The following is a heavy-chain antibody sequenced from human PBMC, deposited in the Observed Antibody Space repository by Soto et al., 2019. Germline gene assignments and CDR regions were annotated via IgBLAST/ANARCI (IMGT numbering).Heavy chain of an antibody. V-gene: IGHV3-30*03. CDR3: AQQYDFWGGGI. Sequence: LRLSCSASGFTFSSYGMHWVRQAPGKGLEWVVVISYDGSNKYYADSVKGRFTISRDNSKNTLYLQMNSLRAEDTAVYYCAQQYDFWGGGIWGQGTMVTVSS. CDR1: GFTFSSYG. CDR2: ISYDGSNK. D-gene: IGHD3-3*01. J-gene: IGHJ3*02.